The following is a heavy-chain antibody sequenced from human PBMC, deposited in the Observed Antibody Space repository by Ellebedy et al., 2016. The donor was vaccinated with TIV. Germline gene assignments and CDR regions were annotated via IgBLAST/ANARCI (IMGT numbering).Heavy chain of an antibody. J-gene: IGHJ4*02. CDR3: ARSGDCSSTSCQGRRTAFDY. V-gene: IGHV4-34*01. CDR1: GGSFSGYY. Sequence: SETLSLXXAVYGGSFSGYYWSWIRQPPGKGLEWIGEINHSGSTNYNPSLKSRVTISVDTSKNQFSLKLSSVTAADTAVYYCARSGDCSSTSCQGRRTAFDYWGQGTLVTVSS. CDR2: INHSGST. D-gene: IGHD2-2*01.